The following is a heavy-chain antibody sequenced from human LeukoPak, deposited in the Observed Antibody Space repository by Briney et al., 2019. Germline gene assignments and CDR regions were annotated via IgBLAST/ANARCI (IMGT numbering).Heavy chain of an antibody. Sequence: GGSLRLSCSASGLTVTNAWMNWVRQAPGEGLDWVGRIASKTDGGATDYAAPVKGRFTISRDDSENTLNLQMNSLKTEDTAVYYCTTGIRGDWGQGTLVTVSS. J-gene: IGHJ4*02. V-gene: IGHV3-15*07. D-gene: IGHD3-10*01. CDR3: TTGIRGD. CDR2: IASKTDGGAT. CDR1: GLTVTNAW.